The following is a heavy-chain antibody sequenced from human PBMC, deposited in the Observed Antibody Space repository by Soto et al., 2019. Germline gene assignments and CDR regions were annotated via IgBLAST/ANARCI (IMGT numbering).Heavy chain of an antibody. Sequence: GGSLRLSCAASGFTFSNAWMSWVRQAPGKGLEWVGRIKSKTDGGTTDYAAPVKGRFTISRDDSKNTLYLQMNSLKTEDTAVYYCTTAFVVVIAMHDAFDIWGQGTMVTVSS. CDR1: GFTFSNAW. V-gene: IGHV3-15*01. CDR2: IKSKTDGGTT. J-gene: IGHJ3*02. D-gene: IGHD2-21*01. CDR3: TTAFVVVIAMHDAFDI.